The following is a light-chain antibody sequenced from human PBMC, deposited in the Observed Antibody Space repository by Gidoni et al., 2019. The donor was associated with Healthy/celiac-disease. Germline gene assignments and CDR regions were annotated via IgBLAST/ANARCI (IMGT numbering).Light chain of an antibody. J-gene: IGKJ1*01. CDR1: QSVLYSSNNKNY. CDR2: WAS. CDR3: QQYYSTPRRT. V-gene: IGKV4-1*01. Sequence: DIVMTQSPDSLAVSLGERATINCKSSQSVLYSSNNKNYVAWYQQKPGQPPKLLIYWASTRESGVPDRFSGSGSGTDFTLTISSLQAEDVAVYYCQQYYSTPRRTFGQGTKVEIK.